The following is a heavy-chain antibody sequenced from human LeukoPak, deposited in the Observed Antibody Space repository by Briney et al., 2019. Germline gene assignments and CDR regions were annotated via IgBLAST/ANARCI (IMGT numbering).Heavy chain of an antibody. CDR2: IIPIFGTA. J-gene: IGHJ4*02. D-gene: IGHD3-16*02. CDR3: ARDEDRYDYVWGSYPIRYLGY. Sequence: SVKVSCKASGGTFSSYAISWVRQAPGQGLEWMGGIIPIFGTANYAQKFQGRVTITADKSTSTAYMGLSSLRSEDTAVYYCARDEDRYDYVWGSYPIRYLGYWGQGTLVTVSS. CDR1: GGTFSSYA. V-gene: IGHV1-69*06.